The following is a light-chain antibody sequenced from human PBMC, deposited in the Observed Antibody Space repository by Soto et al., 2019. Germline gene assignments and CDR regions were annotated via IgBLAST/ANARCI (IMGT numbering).Light chain of an antibody. Sequence: EIVLTQSPGSLSSSPGERATLSCRASQSVDSSFFAWYQQKPGQAPRLLIYGASNRATGIPDRFSGSGSGTDFTLTISRLGPEDFAVYYCQQYVSSGTFGQGNKVEIK. CDR2: GAS. V-gene: IGKV3-20*01. CDR3: QQYVSSGT. CDR1: QSVDSSF. J-gene: IGKJ1*01.